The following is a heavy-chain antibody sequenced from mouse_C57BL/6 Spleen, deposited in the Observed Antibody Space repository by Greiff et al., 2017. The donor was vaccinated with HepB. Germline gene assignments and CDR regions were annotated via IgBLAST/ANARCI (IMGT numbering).Heavy chain of an antibody. D-gene: IGHD1-1*01. CDR1: GYTFTDYY. CDR2: INPNNGGT. CDR3: ARSVTTVVAFDY. Sequence: EVQLQQSGPELVKPGASVKISCKASGYTFTDYYMNWVKQSHGKSLEWIGDINPNNGGTSYNQKFKGKATLTVDKSSSTAYMELRSLTSEDSAVYYCARSVTTVVAFDYWGQSTTLTVSS. J-gene: IGHJ2*01. V-gene: IGHV1-26*01.